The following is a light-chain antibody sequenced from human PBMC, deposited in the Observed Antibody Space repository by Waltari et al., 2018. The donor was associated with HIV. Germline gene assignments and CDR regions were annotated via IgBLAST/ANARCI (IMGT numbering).Light chain of an antibody. CDR1: RSNFGTGYD. V-gene: IGLV1-40*01. CDR2: ANT. Sequence: QSVLTQAPSVSGAPGQRVTISCTGSRSNFGTGYDVHWYQQLPGTAPKLLIYANTQRPSGGPARFSGSKSATSASLVSTGLQAEDEADYYCQSYDSSLNGHVVFGGGTKVTVL. J-gene: IGLJ2*01. CDR3: QSYDSSLNGHVV.